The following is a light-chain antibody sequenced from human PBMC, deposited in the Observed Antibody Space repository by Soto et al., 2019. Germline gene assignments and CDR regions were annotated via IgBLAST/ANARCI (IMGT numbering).Light chain of an antibody. CDR2: QTS. CDR3: QQRSNWPPRIT. J-gene: IGKJ5*01. V-gene: IGKV3-11*01. Sequence: IVLTQSPATLSLSPGERATLSCRASQSVSNYLGWYQQKPGQAPRLLIYQTSIGAAGIPARFSGSGYGTDFTLTISSLEPEDFAVYYCQQRSNWPPRITFGQGTRLEIK. CDR1: QSVSNY.